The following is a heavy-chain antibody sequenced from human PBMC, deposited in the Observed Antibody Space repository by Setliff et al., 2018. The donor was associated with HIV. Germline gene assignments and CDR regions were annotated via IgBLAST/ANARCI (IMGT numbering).Heavy chain of an antibody. Sequence: PSETLSLTCNVSGGSISGYYWSWIRQSPGKGLEWIGYIYTSGSTNYNPSLKSRVIISVDTSKNQFSLKLSSVTAADTALYYCARPSLGIGGGSIFDLWGQGLLVTVSS. D-gene: IGHD3-3*01. J-gene: IGHJ4*02. CDR1: GGSISGYY. CDR2: IYTSGST. V-gene: IGHV4-4*08. CDR3: ARPSLGIGGGSIFDL.